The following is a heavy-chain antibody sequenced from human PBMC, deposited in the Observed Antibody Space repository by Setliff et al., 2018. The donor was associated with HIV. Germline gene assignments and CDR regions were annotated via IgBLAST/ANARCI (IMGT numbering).Heavy chain of an antibody. CDR1: GDSIIIGGYY. V-gene: IGHV4-31*03. Sequence: KTSETLSLTCSVSGDSIIIGGYYWSWIRQHPGGGLEWIGYIYHTGKTYYNPSLQSRITMSIDTSQNQFSLKLSSVTAADTAVYYCAKEGNSVDNWLDPWGQGTLVTVSS. D-gene: IGHD1-26*01. CDR3: AKEGNSVDNWLDP. J-gene: IGHJ5*02. CDR2: IYHTGKT.